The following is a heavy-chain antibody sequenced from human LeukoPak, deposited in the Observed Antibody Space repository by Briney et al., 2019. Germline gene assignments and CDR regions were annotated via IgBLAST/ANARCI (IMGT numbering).Heavy chain of an antibody. CDR2: IYYSGST. D-gene: IGHD2-21*02. CDR1: GGSIGSYY. CDR3: ARAGYCGTNCYFGD. Sequence: SETLSLTCIVSGGSIGSYYWSWIRQPPGKGLEWIGHIYYSGSTNYNPSLRSRVTMSVDTSKNQFSLKLSSVTAADTAIYYCARAGYCGTNCYFGDWGQGTLVTVSS. J-gene: IGHJ4*02. V-gene: IGHV4-59*01.